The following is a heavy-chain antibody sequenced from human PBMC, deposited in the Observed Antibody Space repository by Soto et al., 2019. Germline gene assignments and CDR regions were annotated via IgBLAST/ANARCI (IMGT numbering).Heavy chain of an antibody. D-gene: IGHD3-10*01. Sequence: GGSLRLSCTASGSSLSDHYVDWVRQAPGKGLEWVGRSRNKANSYTTEYAASVRGRFTISRDDSRNSLYLQMDSLKTEDTAVYYCSRDSTASGTYAVDYWGQGTLVTVSS. CDR2: SRNKANSYTT. J-gene: IGHJ4*02. CDR1: GSSLSDHY. CDR3: SRDSTASGTYAVDY. V-gene: IGHV3-72*01.